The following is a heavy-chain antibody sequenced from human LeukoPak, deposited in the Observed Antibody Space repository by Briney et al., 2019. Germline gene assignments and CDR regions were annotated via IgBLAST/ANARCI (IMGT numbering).Heavy chain of an antibody. CDR3: ASFSSSWYGGEYYFDY. D-gene: IGHD6-13*01. V-gene: IGHV4-4*07. Sequence: SETLSLTCTVSGGSISSYYWSWIRQPAGKGLDWIGRIYTSGSTNYNPSLKSRVTMSVDTSKNQFSLKLSSVTAADTAVYYCASFSSSWYGGEYYFDYWGQGTLVTVSS. CDR1: GGSISSYY. J-gene: IGHJ4*02. CDR2: IYTSGST.